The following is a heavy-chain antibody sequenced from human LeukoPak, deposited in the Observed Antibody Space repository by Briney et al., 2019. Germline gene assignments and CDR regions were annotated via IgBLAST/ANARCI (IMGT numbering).Heavy chain of an antibody. V-gene: IGHV3-23*01. CDR1: GFTFSAYS. CDR3: AKLDYYDTH. J-gene: IGHJ4*02. CDR2: ITGSSAST. Sequence: GGSLRLSCAASGFTFSAYSMNWVRQAPGKGLEWVSSITGSSASTYYADSVKGRFTISRDNSKNTLYLQMNSLRAEDMAVYFCAKLDYYDTHWGQGTLVTVSS. D-gene: IGHD3-22*01.